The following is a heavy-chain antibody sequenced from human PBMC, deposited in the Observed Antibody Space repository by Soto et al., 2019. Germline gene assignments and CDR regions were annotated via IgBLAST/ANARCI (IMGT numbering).Heavy chain of an antibody. V-gene: IGHV3-43*01. CDR3: AKEYYGSGSRYGMDV. CDR2: ISWDGGST. CDR1: GFTFDDYT. J-gene: IGHJ6*02. D-gene: IGHD3-10*01. Sequence: GGSLRLSCAASGFTFDDYTMHWVRQAPGKGLEWVSLISWDGGSTYYADSVKGRFTISRDNSKNSLYLQMNSLRTEDTALYYCAKEYYGSGSRYGMDVWGQGTTVTVYS.